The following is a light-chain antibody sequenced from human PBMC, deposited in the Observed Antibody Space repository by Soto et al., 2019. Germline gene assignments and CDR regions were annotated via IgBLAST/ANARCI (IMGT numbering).Light chain of an antibody. CDR2: GAS. Sequence: EIVLTQSPGTLSLSPGQRATLSCRASESISRDYLAWYQQRLGQAPRLLIYGASCGATGIPDRFSGSGSGTDFTLTISRLEPEDFAIYYCQQYGGVPYTFGQGTKLEIK. J-gene: IGKJ2*01. CDR1: ESISRDY. V-gene: IGKV3-20*01. CDR3: QQYGGVPYT.